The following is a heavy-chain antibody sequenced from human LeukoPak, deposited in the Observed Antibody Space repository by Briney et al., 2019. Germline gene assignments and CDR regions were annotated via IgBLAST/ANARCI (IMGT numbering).Heavy chain of an antibody. Sequence: ASVKVSCKASGGTFSSYAISWVRQAPGQGLEWMGGIIRIFGTANYAQEFQGRVAIATDESTSTAYVELSSLRSEDTAVYYCATGLQQFLEWLPTSRNWFDPWGQGTLVTVSS. CDR1: GGTFSSYA. CDR2: IIRIFGTA. V-gene: IGHV1-69*05. J-gene: IGHJ5*02. D-gene: IGHD3-3*01. CDR3: ATGLQQFLEWLPTSRNWFDP.